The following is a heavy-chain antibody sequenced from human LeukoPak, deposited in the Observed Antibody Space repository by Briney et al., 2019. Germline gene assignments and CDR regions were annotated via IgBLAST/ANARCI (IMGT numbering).Heavy chain of an antibody. V-gene: IGHV4-59*08. CDR3: ARHAGYYYDSSGYYYWYFDL. CDR1: GGSISSYY. J-gene: IGHJ2*01. CDR2: IYYSGST. Sequence: PSETLSLTCTVPGGSISSYYWSWIRQPPGKGLEWIGYIYYSGSTNYNPSLKSRVTISVDTSKNQFSLKLSSVTAADTAVYYCARHAGYYYDSSGYYYWYFDLWGRGTLVTVSS. D-gene: IGHD3-22*01.